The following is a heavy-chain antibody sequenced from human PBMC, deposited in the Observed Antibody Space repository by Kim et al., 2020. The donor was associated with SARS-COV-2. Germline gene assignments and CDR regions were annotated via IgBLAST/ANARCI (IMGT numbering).Heavy chain of an antibody. D-gene: IGHD1-26*01. Sequence: SETLSLTCTVSGGSISSYYWSWIRQPPGKGLEWIGYIYYSGSTNYNPSLKSRVTISVDTSKNQFSLKLSSVTAADTAVYYCARGLKWEPSGLDYWGQGTLVTVSS. CDR1: GGSISSYY. CDR3: ARGLKWEPSGLDY. J-gene: IGHJ4*02. V-gene: IGHV4-59*13. CDR2: IYYSGST.